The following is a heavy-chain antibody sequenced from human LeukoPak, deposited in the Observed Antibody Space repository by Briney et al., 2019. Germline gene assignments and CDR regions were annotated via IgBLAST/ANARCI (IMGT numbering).Heavy chain of an antibody. J-gene: IGHJ4*02. D-gene: IGHD3-9*01. CDR3: AKALRHFDWVLSVFDY. CDR2: ISWNSGSI. CDR1: GFTFDDYA. Sequence: GGSPRLSCAASGFTFDDYAMHWVRQAPGKGLEWVSGISWNSGSIGYADSVKGRFTISRDNAKNSLYLQMNSLRAEDTALYYCAKALRHFDWVLSVFDYWGQGTLVTVSS. V-gene: IGHV3-9*01.